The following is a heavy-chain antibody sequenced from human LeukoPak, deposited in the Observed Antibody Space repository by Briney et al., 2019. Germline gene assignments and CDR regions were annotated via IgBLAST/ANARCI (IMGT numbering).Heavy chain of an antibody. CDR2: ISGSGGST. CDR3: AKDLLPYSNYYDSSGLGY. J-gene: IGHJ4*02. CDR1: GFTFSTYW. D-gene: IGHD3-22*01. V-gene: IGHV3-23*01. Sequence: PGGSLRLSCAASGFTFSTYWMSWVRQAPGKGLEWVSAISGSGGSTYYADSVKGRFTISRDNSKNTLYLQMNSLRAEDTAVYYCAKDLLPYSNYYDSSGLGYWGQGTLVTVSS.